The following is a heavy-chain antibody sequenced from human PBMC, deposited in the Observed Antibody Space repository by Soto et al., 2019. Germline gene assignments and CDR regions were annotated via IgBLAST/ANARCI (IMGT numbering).Heavy chain of an antibody. CDR1: GGTFSSYA. Sequence: SVKVSCKASGGTFSSYAISWVRQAPGQGLEWMGRIIPILGIANYAQKFQGRVTITADKSTSTAYMELSSLRSEDTAVYYCARGPPGYCSSTSCYGGGTGWFDPWGQGTLVTVSS. J-gene: IGHJ5*02. V-gene: IGHV1-69*04. D-gene: IGHD2-2*01. CDR2: IIPILGIA. CDR3: ARGPPGYCSSTSCYGGGTGWFDP.